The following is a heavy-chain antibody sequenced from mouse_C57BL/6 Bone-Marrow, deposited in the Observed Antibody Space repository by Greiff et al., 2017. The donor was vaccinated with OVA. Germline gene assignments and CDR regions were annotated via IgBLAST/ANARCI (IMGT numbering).Heavy chain of an antibody. Sequence: DVHLVESGGGLVKPGGSLKLSCAASGFTFSSYAMSWVRQTPEKRLEWVATISDGGSYTYYPDNVKGRFTISRDNAKNNLYLQMSHLKSEDTAMYYCASDSLQIYYGNPRAMDYWGQGTSVTVSS. CDR3: ASDSLQIYYGNPRAMDY. CDR2: ISDGGSYT. D-gene: IGHD2-1*01. V-gene: IGHV5-4*01. J-gene: IGHJ4*01. CDR1: GFTFSSYA.